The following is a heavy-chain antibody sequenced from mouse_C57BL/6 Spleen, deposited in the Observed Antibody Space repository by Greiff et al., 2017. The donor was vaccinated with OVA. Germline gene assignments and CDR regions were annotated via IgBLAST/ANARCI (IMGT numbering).Heavy chain of an antibody. D-gene: IGHD2-5*01. CDR3: ARSYYSNYGYYFDY. CDR2: INPSTGGT. CDR1: GYSFTGYY. Sequence: EVQLQQSGPELVKPGASVKISCKASGYSFTGYYMNWVKQSPEKSLEWIGEINPSTGGTTYNQKFKAKATLTVDKSSSTAYMQLKSLTSEDSAVYYCARSYYSNYGYYFDYWGQGTTLTVSS. J-gene: IGHJ2*01. V-gene: IGHV1-42*01.